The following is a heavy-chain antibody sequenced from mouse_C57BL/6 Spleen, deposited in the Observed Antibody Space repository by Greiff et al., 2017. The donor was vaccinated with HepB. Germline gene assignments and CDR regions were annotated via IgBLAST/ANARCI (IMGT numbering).Heavy chain of an antibody. D-gene: IGHD3-3*01. CDR2: IYPSDSET. V-gene: IGHV1-61*01. CDR1: GYTFTSYW. CDR3: ARRGDMARHYFDY. J-gene: IGHJ2*01. Sequence: QVQLQQPGAELVRPGSSVKLSCKASGYTFTSYWMDWVKQRPGQGLEWIGNIYPSDSETHYNQKFKDKATLTVDKSSSRADMQLSSLTSEDSAVYYCARRGDMARHYFDYWGQGTTVTVSS.